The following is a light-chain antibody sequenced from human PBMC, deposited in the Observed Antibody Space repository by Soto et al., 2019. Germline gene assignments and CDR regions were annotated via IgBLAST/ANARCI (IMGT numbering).Light chain of an antibody. CDR3: HQYDKWPTWT. CDR1: QAIRSD. V-gene: IGKV3-15*01. J-gene: IGKJ1*01. Sequence: EIVMTQSPVALSVSPGERATLSCRDSQAIRSDLAWYQQKPGQAPRLLISDVSTRATGIPARFNRSGSGTEFTLAISSLQFEDFAVYYCHQYDKWPTWTCGQGTKVDI. CDR2: DVS.